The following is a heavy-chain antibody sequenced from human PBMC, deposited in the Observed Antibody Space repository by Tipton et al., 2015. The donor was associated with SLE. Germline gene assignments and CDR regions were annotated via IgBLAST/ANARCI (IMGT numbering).Heavy chain of an antibody. J-gene: IGHJ5*02. Sequence: LRLSCTVSGVSISRYYWSWIRQSPGKGLEWIAYVHHSGRTDYSPSLKSRLSISVDPPKSQFSLNVSSVTVADTAVYYCARLEPAYCDGISCSIDWFDTWGQGILVTVSS. V-gene: IGHV4-59*01. CDR2: VHHSGRT. D-gene: IGHD2-21*01. CDR1: GVSISRYY. CDR3: ARLEPAYCDGISCSIDWFDT.